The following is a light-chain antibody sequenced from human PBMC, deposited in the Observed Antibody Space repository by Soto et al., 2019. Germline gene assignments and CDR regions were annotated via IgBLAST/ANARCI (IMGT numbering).Light chain of an antibody. Sequence: EIVLTQSPATLSLSPGERATLSCRASQSVSNFLAWYQQKPGQGPRLLIYDASHRATGIPARFSGSGSGTDFTLTISSLEPEDFAVDYCQQRSDWRFIFGPGTKVDIK. V-gene: IGKV3-11*01. CDR3: QQRSDWRFI. CDR1: QSVSNF. J-gene: IGKJ3*01. CDR2: DAS.